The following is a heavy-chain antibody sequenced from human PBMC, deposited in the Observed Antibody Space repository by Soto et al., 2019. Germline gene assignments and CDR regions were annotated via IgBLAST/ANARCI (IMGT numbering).Heavy chain of an antibody. CDR1: GGSFSGYY. CDR3: ARLPIVVVPAAWDYYYMDV. D-gene: IGHD2-2*01. J-gene: IGHJ6*03. V-gene: IGHV4-34*01. CDR2: INHSGST. Sequence: PSETLSLTCAVYGGSFSGYYWSWIRQPPGKGLEWIGEINHSGSTNYNPSLKSRVTISVDTSKNQFSLKLSSVTAADTAVYYCARLPIVVVPAAWDYYYMDVWGKGTTVTVSS.